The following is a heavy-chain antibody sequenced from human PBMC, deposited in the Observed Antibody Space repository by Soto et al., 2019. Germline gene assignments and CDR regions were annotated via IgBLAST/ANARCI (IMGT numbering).Heavy chain of an antibody. CDR3: AADPYIVGATGNDY. V-gene: IGHV1-58*01. D-gene: IGHD1-26*01. CDR1: GFTSTSSA. Sequence: SVKVSCKASGFTSTSSAVQWVRQARGQRLEWIGWIVVGSGNTNYAQKFQERVTITRDMSTSTAYMELSSLRSEDTAVYYCAADPYIVGATGNDYWGQGTLVTVSS. J-gene: IGHJ4*02. CDR2: IVVGSGNT.